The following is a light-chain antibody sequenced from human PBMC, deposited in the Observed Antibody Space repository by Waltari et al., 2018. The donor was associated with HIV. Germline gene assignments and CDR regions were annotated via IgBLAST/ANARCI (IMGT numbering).Light chain of an antibody. Sequence: QSALTQPRSVSGSPGQSVTISCTGTSSDVGAYNYVSWYQQHPGKAPKLLIYDVTRRPSGLPERFSGSKSGNTASLTISGLQAEDEADYYCCSYEGKNTGVFGGGTKLTVL. CDR3: CSYEGKNTGV. CDR1: SSDVGAYNY. CDR2: DVT. V-gene: IGLV2-11*01. J-gene: IGLJ3*02.